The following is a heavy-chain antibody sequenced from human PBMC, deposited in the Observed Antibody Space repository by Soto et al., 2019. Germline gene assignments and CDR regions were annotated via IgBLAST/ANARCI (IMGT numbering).Heavy chain of an antibody. CDR2: IHAGNGNT. V-gene: IGHV1-3*01. D-gene: IGHD2-2*01. CDR3: ARAACSSTSCYNYYAYGMDV. Sequence: VASVKVSFKASGYTFTTYSMHWLRQAPGQRLEWMGWIHAGNGNTEHSQKFQGRVTITRDTSASTAYLELGSLRSEDTAVYYCARAACSSTSCYNYYAYGMDVWGQGTAVTVSS. CDR1: GYTFTTYS. J-gene: IGHJ6*02.